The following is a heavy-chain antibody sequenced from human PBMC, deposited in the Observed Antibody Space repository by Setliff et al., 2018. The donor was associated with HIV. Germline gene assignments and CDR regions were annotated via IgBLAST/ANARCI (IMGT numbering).Heavy chain of an antibody. CDR2: INPNSGGT. D-gene: IGHD7-27*01. Sequence: ASVKVSCKASGYTFTGYYMHWVRQAPGQGLEWMGRINPNSGGTNYAQKFQGRVTMTTDTSVSTAYLELSWLTADDTALYYCARQFSNSFDYWGQGTLVTVPQ. J-gene: IGHJ4*02. CDR3: ARQFSNSFDY. V-gene: IGHV1-2*06. CDR1: GYTFTGYY.